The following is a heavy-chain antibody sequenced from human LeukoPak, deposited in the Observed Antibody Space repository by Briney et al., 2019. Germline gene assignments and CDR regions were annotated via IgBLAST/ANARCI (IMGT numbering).Heavy chain of an antibody. CDR1: GGSISSGDYY. D-gene: IGHD5-24*01. Sequence: SQTLSLTCTVSGGSISSGDYYWSWIRQPPGKGLEWIGYIYYSGSTYYNPSLKSRVTISVDTSKNQFSLKLSSVTAADTAVYYCAGLEMATRSYDYWGQGTLVTVSS. CDR3: AGLEMATRSYDY. V-gene: IGHV4-30-4*01. J-gene: IGHJ4*02. CDR2: IYYSGST.